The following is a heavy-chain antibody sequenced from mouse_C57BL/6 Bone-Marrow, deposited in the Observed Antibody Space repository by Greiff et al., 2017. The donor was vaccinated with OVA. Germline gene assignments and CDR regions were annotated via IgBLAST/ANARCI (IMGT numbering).Heavy chain of an antibody. CDR1: GYSITSGYY. V-gene: IGHV3-6*01. CDR3: ARDPYLDY. CDR2: ISYDGSN. Sequence: DVQLQESGPGLVKPSQSLSLTCSVTGYSITSGYYWNWIRQFPGNNLEWMGYISYDGSNNYNPSLKNRISITRDTSKNQFFLKLNSVTTEDTATYYCARDPYLDYWGQGTTLTVSS. J-gene: IGHJ2*01.